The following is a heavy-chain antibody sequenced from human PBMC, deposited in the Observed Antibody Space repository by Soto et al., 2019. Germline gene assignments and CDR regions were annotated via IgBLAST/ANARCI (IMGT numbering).Heavy chain of an antibody. CDR3: ARSVDTYGMDV. J-gene: IGHJ6*02. CDR2: IYYSGST. CDR1: GGSISSGDYY. V-gene: IGHV4-30-4*01. Sequence: QVQLQESGPGLVKPSQTLSLTCTVSGGSISSGDYYWSWIRQPPGKGLEWIGYIYYSGSTYYNPSLKCRVTISVDTAKNQFSLKMSSVTAADTAVYYCARSVDTYGMDVWGQGTTVTVSS. D-gene: IGHD2-21*01.